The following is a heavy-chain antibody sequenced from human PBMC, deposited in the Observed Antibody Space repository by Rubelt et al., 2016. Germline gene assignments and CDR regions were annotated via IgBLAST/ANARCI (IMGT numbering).Heavy chain of an antibody. D-gene: IGHD6-6*01. J-gene: IGHJ3*02. CDR3: ARFSSYSSSSVWPNAFDI. CDR1: GGSISSHY. Sequence: TLSLTCTVSGGSISSHYWSWIRQPPGKGLEWIGYIYSSGSTNYNPSLKSRVTMSVDTSKNQFSLRLSFVTAADTAVYYCARFSSYSSSSVWPNAFDIWGQGTMVTVSS. V-gene: IGHV4-59*11. CDR2: IYSSGST.